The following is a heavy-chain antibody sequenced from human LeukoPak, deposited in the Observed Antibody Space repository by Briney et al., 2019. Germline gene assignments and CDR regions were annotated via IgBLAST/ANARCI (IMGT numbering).Heavy chain of an antibody. Sequence: SQTLSLTCTVSGGSVSRGDYYWSWIRQHPGRGLEWIGYIYYSGSTYYNPSLKSRVTISVDMSKNQFSLKLTSVTAADTAVYHCAREGGDNWFDPWGQGTLVTVSS. CDR3: AREGGDNWFDP. CDR1: GGSVSRGDYY. J-gene: IGHJ5*02. V-gene: IGHV4-31*03. D-gene: IGHD4-17*01. CDR2: IYYSGST.